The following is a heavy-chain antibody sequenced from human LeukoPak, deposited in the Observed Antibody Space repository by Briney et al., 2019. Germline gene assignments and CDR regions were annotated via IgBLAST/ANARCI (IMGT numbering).Heavy chain of an antibody. V-gene: IGHV4-59*11. CDR1: GGSISSHH. D-gene: IGHD6-19*01. CDR2: IYYSGYT. J-gene: IGHJ3*02. Sequence: ASETLSLTCTVSGGSISSHHWSWIRQPPGKGLEWIGYIYYSGYTNYNPSLKSRVTISVDTSENQFSLKLSSVTAADTAVYYCASGYSSGWSYAFDIWGQGTMLTVSS. CDR3: ASGYSSGWSYAFDI.